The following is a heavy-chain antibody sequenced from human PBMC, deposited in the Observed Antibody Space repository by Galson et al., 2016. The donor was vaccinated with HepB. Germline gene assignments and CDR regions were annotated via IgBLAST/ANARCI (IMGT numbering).Heavy chain of an antibody. Sequence: QSGAEVKKPGESLKISCKASGYEYSNYWIAWVRQMPGKGLEWMGIIYPDDSDTRYNPSFQDRVLISVDKSTSTAFLQWSSLKASDTAVYYCVRRNVVRVGGTNYNFGLDVWGQGTTVTVSS. V-gene: IGHV5-51*01. CDR3: VRRNVVRVGGTNYNFGLDV. J-gene: IGHJ6*02. CDR2: IYPDDSDT. D-gene: IGHD2-21*01. CDR1: GYEYSNYW.